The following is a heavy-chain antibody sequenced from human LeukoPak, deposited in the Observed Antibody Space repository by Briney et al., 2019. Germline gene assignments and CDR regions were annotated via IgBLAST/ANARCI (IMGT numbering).Heavy chain of an antibody. CDR2: ISSSGSSI. D-gene: IGHD3-3*01. CDR1: GFTFSSYE. Sequence: GGSLRLSCAASGFTFSSYEMNWVRQAPGKGLEWVSYISSSGSSISYADSVKGRFTISRDNAKNSLYLQMNSLRAEDTAVYYCARLQEDYDFWSGSHAWFDPWGQGTLVTVSS. V-gene: IGHV3-48*03. CDR3: ARLQEDYDFWSGSHAWFDP. J-gene: IGHJ5*02.